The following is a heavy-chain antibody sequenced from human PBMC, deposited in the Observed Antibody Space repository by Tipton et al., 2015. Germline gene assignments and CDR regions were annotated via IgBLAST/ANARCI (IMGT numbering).Heavy chain of an antibody. Sequence: QSGAEVKKPGASVKVSCKVSGYTVSELAMHWVRQVPGKGLEWMGGFDGEDGETIYAQKFQGRVTMTEDTSTDTAYMELSSLRSEDTAVYYCAAGHDSSAYYYWAQGTLVTVSS. V-gene: IGHV1-24*01. CDR1: GYTVSELA. J-gene: IGHJ4*02. CDR3: AAGHDSSAYYY. D-gene: IGHD3-22*01. CDR2: FDGEDGET.